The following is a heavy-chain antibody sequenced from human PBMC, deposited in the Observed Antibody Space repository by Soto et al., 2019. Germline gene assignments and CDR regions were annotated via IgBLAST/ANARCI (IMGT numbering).Heavy chain of an antibody. Sequence: VKVSCKASGYSFTDYHIHWVRQAPGQGLEWLGRINPKSGGTSTAQKFQGWVTMTTDTSISTASMELTRLTSDDTAIYYCARGDSTDCSNGVCSFFYNHDMDVWGQGTTVTVSS. V-gene: IGHV1-2*04. J-gene: IGHJ6*02. CDR3: ARGDSTDCSNGVCSFFYNHDMDV. D-gene: IGHD2-8*01. CDR1: GYSFTDYH. CDR2: INPKSGGT.